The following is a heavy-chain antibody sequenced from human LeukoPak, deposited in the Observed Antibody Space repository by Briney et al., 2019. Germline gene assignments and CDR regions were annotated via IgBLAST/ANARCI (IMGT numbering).Heavy chain of an antibody. CDR2: IIPIFRTA. Sequence: ASVKLSCKASGGTFSSYAISWVRQAPGQGLEWMGWIIPIFRTANYAQTFQGRVTLTTDESTSAQYMWLRSLRSEDTAVYYCARENYDDSSGYFDYWGQGTLVTVSS. D-gene: IGHD3-22*01. CDR1: GGTFSSYA. J-gene: IGHJ4*02. CDR3: ARENYDDSSGYFDY. V-gene: IGHV1-69*05.